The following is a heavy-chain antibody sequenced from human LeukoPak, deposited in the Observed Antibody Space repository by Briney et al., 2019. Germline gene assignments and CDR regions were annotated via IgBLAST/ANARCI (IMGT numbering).Heavy chain of an antibody. CDR1: GDSVSSNSAA. CDR2: TYYRSKWYN. D-gene: IGHD3-10*01. Sequence: SQTLSLTCAISGDSVSSNSAAWNWIRQSPMRGLEWLGKTYYRSKWYNDYAVSVKSRATINPDTSKNQFSLHLNSVTPEDTAVYYCARDAGSGSLKYFDYWGQGTLVTVSS. J-gene: IGHJ4*02. V-gene: IGHV6-1*01. CDR3: ARDAGSGSLKYFDY.